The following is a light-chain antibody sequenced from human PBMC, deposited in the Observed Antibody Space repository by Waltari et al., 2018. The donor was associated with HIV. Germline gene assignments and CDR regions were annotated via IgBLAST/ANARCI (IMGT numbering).Light chain of an antibody. J-gene: IGKJ1*01. CDR3: QQLDSYPRT. V-gene: IGKV1-9*01. CDR1: QNIRAY. Sequence: DIQLTQSRSFLSASVGDRLTITCRANQNIRAYLAWYQQKPGQAPTLLFYSSSTVQRGVPSRFSGSGSGAEFTLTISCLQPEDFATFYCQQLDSYPRTFGHGTKVEI. CDR2: SSS.